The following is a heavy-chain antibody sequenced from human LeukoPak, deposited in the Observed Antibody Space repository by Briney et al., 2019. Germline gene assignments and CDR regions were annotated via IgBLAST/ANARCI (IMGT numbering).Heavy chain of an antibody. Sequence: SETLSLTCAVYGGSFSGYYWSWIRQPPGKGLEWIGEINHSGSTNYNPSLKSRVTISVDTSKNQFSLKLSSVTAADMAVYYCAGLPVARRSYSALSDYWGQGTLVTVSS. V-gene: IGHV4-34*01. J-gene: IGHJ4*02. CDR2: INHSGST. CDR1: GGSFSGYY. CDR3: AGLPVARRSYSALSDY. D-gene: IGHD1-26*01.